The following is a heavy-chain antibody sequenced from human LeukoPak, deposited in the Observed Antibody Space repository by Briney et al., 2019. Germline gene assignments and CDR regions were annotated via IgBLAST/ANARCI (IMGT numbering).Heavy chain of an antibody. CDR2: IYYSGST. J-gene: IGHJ6*02. CDR3: ARLKCISTTCPSRYFMDV. V-gene: IGHV4-59*01. Sequence: PSETLSLTCSVSVGSIRSYYWSSIRQPPRKGLEYIWYIYYSGSTNYNPSLQSRVTISVDTSKDQFSLNLTSVTAADTAVYYCARLKCISTTCPSRYFMDVWGQGTTVTVSS. D-gene: IGHD2-2*01. CDR1: VGSIRSYY.